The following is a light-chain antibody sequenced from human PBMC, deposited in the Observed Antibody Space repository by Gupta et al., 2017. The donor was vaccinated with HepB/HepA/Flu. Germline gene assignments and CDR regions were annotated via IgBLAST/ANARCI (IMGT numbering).Light chain of an antibody. CDR2: DAS. CDR1: PSVSSY. J-gene: IGKJ4*01. CDR3: QQGSNGLRT. V-gene: IGKV3-11*01. Sequence: ELVLTPSPATLSLSPGERATLSCRASPSVSSYLAWYQQKPGQAPRLLIDDASNRATGIPARCSGGGAGKVVPRTSSRVETEDGAVYYRQQGSNGLRTFDEGTKVEIK.